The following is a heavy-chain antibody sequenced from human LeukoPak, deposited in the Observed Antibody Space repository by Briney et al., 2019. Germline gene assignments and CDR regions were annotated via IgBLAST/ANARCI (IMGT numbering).Heavy chain of an antibody. Sequence: GGSLRLSCAASGFTFRTYWMTWVRQAPGKALEWVANINEDGSAQYYMDSVEGRFTISRDNAKNSLYLQVNTLRPEDTAVYYCATHNLFRFEYWGQGTLVTVRS. CDR2: INEDGSAQ. CDR3: ATHNLFRFEY. D-gene: IGHD2-21*01. J-gene: IGHJ4*02. V-gene: IGHV3-7*01. CDR1: GFTFRTYW.